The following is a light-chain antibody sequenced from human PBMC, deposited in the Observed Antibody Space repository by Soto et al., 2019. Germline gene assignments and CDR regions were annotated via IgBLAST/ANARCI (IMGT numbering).Light chain of an antibody. CDR3: SSYTSSSTYV. CDR1: SSDVGGYNY. J-gene: IGLJ1*01. V-gene: IGLV2-14*01. CDR2: DVS. Sequence: QSALTQPASVSGSSGQSITISCTGTSSDVGGYNYVSWYQQHPGKAPKLMIYDVSNRPSGVSNRFSGSKSGITASLTISGLQAEDEADYYCSSYTSSSTYVLGTGTKVTVL.